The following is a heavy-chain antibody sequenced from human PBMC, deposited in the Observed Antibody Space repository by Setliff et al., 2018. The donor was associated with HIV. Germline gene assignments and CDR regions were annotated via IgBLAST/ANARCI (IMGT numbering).Heavy chain of an antibody. CDR3: AKLDSSSPVDVFDI. D-gene: IGHD6-13*01. J-gene: IGHJ3*02. Sequence: SETLSLTCAVSGGSISSSNWWSWVRQPPGKGLEWIGEIYHSGSTNYNPSLKSRVTISIDKSKKQFSLKVSSVTAADTAVYYCAKLDSSSPVDVFDIWGQGTMVTVSS. CDR1: GGSISSSNW. CDR2: IYHSGST. V-gene: IGHV4-4*02.